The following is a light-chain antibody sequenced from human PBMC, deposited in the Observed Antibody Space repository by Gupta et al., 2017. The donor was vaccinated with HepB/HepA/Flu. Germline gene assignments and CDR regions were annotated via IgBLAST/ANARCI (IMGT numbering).Light chain of an antibody. CDR1: SSDVGSYNL. J-gene: IGLJ1*01. CDR3: CSNASSSTLG. V-gene: IGLV2-23*02. CDR2: EVS. Sequence: QSARTQSASVSGSPGQSITIPCTGTSSDVGSYNLVSWYQQPPVKAPKLMIYEVSKRPSVVSNRFSGSKTGNTSSLTISGLQAEDEADYYCCSNASSSTLGFGTGTKVTVL.